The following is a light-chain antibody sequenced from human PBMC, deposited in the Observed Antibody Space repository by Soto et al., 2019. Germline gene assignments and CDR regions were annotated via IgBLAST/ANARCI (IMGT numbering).Light chain of an antibody. V-gene: IGKV3-11*01. CDR1: QSVGSY. CDR2: DAS. Sequence: EIVLTQSPATLSLSQGDRATLSCRASQSVGSYLGWYQQRPGQAPRLLIYDASNRATGIPARFSGSGSGTDFTLTISSLEPEDFAVYDCQQRSDWPSTFGGGTKVVIK. J-gene: IGKJ4*01. CDR3: QQRSDWPST.